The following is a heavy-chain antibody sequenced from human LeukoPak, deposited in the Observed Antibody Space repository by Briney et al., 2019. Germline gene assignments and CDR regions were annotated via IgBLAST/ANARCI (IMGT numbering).Heavy chain of an antibody. J-gene: IGHJ6*02. CDR1: GFTFSSYS. D-gene: IGHD2-15*01. CDR3: ARAPTEGGGTPYGMDV. CDR2: ISSGSRTI. Sequence: GGSLRLSCAASGFTFSSYSMNWVRQAPGKGLEWVSYISSGSRTISYADSVKGRFTISRDNAKNSLYLQMNSLRAEDTAVYYCARAPTEGGGTPYGMDVWGQGTTVTVSS. V-gene: IGHV3-48*04.